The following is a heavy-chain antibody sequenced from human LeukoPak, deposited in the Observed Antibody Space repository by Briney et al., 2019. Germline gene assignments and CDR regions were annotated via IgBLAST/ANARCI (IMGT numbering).Heavy chain of an antibody. J-gene: IGHJ5*02. V-gene: IGHV1-8*01. CDR1: GYTFTSYD. CDR2: MNPNSGNT. Sequence: ASVKVSCKASGYTFTSYDINWVRQATGQGLEWMGWMNPNSGNTGYAQKFQGRVTMTRNTSISTAYMELSSLRSEDTAVYYCARGYPRIAAAVPRWFDPWGQGTLVTVSS. D-gene: IGHD6-13*01. CDR3: ARGYPRIAAAVPRWFDP.